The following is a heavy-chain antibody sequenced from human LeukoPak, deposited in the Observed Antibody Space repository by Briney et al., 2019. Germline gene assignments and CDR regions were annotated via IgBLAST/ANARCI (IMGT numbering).Heavy chain of an antibody. D-gene: IGHD5-12*01. CDR3: ARYVRRGYSGYDTYFDY. V-gene: IGHV5-51*01. Sequence: GESLKISCKGSGYSFTSYWIGWVRRMPGKGLEWMGIIYPGDSDTRYSPSFQGQVTISADKSISTAYLQWSSLKASDTAMYYCARYVRRGYSGYDTYFDYWGQGTLVTVSS. J-gene: IGHJ4*02. CDR2: IYPGDSDT. CDR1: GYSFTSYW.